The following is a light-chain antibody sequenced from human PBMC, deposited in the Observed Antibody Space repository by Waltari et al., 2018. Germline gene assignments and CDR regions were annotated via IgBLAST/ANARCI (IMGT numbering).Light chain of an antibody. CDR2: GTS. J-gene: IGKJ2*02. Sequence: EIVLTQSPGTLSLSPGERATLSCRASQSVNSNYLAWYQQKPGQAPRLLSYGTSIRATGTPDSFSGSGSGTVFTLTISRLEPEDFAVYYCQQYGSSSSTFGQGTKLEIK. CDR1: QSVNSNY. V-gene: IGKV3-20*01. CDR3: QQYGSSSST.